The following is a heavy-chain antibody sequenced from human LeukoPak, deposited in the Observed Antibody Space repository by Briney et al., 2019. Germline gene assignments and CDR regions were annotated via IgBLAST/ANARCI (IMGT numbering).Heavy chain of an antibody. D-gene: IGHD1-20*01. CDR3: ARDTISGTNPFDY. CDR1: GFTFSSYE. J-gene: IGHJ4*02. Sequence: GGSLRLSCAASGFTFSSYEMNWVRQAPGKGLEWVSYISSSGSTIYYADSVKGRFTISRDNAKSSLYLQMNSLRAEDTAVYYCARDTISGTNPFDYWGQGTLVTVSS. CDR2: ISSSGSTI. V-gene: IGHV3-48*03.